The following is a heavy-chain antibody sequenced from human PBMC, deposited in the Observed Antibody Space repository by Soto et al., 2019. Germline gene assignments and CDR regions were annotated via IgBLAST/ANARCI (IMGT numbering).Heavy chain of an antibody. Sequence: SETLSLTCTVSGGSISSGDYYWSWVRQPPGKSLEWIGYIYYSGSTYYNPSLKSRVTISVDTSKNQFSLKLSSVTAADTAVYYCARGPYYDFWSGEFDYWGQGTLVTVS. CDR2: IYYSGST. V-gene: IGHV4-30-4*01. CDR1: GGSISSGDYY. CDR3: ARGPYYDFWSGEFDY. D-gene: IGHD3-3*01. J-gene: IGHJ4*02.